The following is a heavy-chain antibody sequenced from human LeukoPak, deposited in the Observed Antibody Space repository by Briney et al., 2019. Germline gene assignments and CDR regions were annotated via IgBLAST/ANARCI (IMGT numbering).Heavy chain of an antibody. CDR2: MNPNSGNT. D-gene: IGHD3-10*01. CDR1: GYTFTNYG. V-gene: IGHV1-8*02. CDR3: ARGYGRHDYYGSGTDDY. J-gene: IGHJ4*02. Sequence: ASVKVSCKASGYTFTNYGISWVRQATGQGLEWMGWMNPNSGNTGYAQKFQGRVTMTRNTSISTAYMELSSLRSEDTAVYYCARGYGRHDYYGSGTDDYWGQGTLVTVSS.